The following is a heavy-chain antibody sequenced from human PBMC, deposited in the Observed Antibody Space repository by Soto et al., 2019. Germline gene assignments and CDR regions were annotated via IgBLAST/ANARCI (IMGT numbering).Heavy chain of an antibody. CDR2: IYYSGST. CDR1: GGSISSYY. J-gene: IGHJ5*02. D-gene: IGHD2-15*01. Sequence: PSETLSLTCTVSGGSISSYYWSWIRQPSGKGLEWIGYIYYSGSTNDNPSAKCRVTISVNTSNNPFALKLSCLTAADPAVYYCARQRIPSRYCSGASCHPEWFAPWGQRTLVTVSS. CDR3: ARQRIPSRYCSGASCHPEWFAP. V-gene: IGHV4-59*08.